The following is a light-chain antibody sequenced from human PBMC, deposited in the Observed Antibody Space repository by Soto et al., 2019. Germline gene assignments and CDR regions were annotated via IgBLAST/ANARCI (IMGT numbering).Light chain of an antibody. J-gene: IGKJ2*01. CDR3: QQYAGSPRT. CDR1: QSVRSNS. V-gene: IGKV3-20*01. CDR2: DAS. Sequence: EIVLTQSPGTLSSSPGETATLSCRASQSVRSNSLAWYQQKPGQAPRLLIYDASSRATGIPDRLSGSGSDTDFTLTISRLEPEDFAVYYCQQYAGSPRTFGQGTKLEIK.